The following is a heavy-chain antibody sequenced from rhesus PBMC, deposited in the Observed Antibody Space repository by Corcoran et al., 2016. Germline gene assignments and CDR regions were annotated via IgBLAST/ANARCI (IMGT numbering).Heavy chain of an antibody. V-gene: IGHV4-147*01. J-gene: IGHJ4*01. CDR2: IYGSGGST. CDR1: GGSISDSYD. Sequence: QVQLQESGPGLVKPSETLSLTCTVSGGSISDSYDWNWIRQPSGKGLEWGGRIYGSGGSTSYNPSLKSRVTISKDTSKNQFSLKLSSVTAADTAVYYCAREVVAMGFDYWGQGVLVTVSS. D-gene: IGHD2-21*01. CDR3: AREVVAMGFDY.